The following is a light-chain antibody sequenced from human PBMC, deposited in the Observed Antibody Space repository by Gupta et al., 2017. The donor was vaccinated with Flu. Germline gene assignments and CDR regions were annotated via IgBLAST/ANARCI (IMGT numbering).Light chain of an antibody. CDR3: QQDGGSPRT. J-gene: IGKJ1*01. Sequence: ETVLTQFPDTLSLSPGERATLSCRASQTLRSSDLGWYQQKPGQSPRFLIYGASNRASGVPDRFSDSGSGTDFTLTINKLEPEDFAVYFCQQDGGSPRTFGQGTKVEVK. CDR2: GAS. V-gene: IGKV3-20*01. CDR1: QTLRSSD.